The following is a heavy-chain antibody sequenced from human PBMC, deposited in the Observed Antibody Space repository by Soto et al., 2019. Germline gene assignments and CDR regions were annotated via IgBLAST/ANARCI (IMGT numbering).Heavy chain of an antibody. Sequence: SETLSLTCTVSGGSITDYSWVWIRQPAGKGLEWIGRIFSSGSTNYNPSLKGRITMSLDTSKNQFSLKLDSATATDTAVYFCARDQGVVVTADNWFDPWGQGILVTVSS. V-gene: IGHV4-4*07. D-gene: IGHD2-21*02. CDR1: GGSITDYS. CDR2: IFSSGST. CDR3: ARDQGVVVTADNWFDP. J-gene: IGHJ5*02.